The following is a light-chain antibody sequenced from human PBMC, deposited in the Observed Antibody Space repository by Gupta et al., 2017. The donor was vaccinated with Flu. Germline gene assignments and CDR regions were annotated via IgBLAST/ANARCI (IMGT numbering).Light chain of an antibody. CDR1: NIGSKN. CDR2: RDS. Sequence: SYELTQPLSVSVALGQTARITCGGNNIGSKNVHWYQQKPGQAPVVVIYRDSNRPSGIPERFSGSNSGNTATLTISRAQAGDEADYYCQVWDSSTFHVFGTETKVTVL. V-gene: IGLV3-9*01. CDR3: QVWDSSTFHV. J-gene: IGLJ1*01.